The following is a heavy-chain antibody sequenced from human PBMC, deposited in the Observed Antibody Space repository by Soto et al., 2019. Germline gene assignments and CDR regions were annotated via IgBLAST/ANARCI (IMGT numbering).Heavy chain of an antibody. CDR2: IYYSGST. D-gene: IGHD6-19*01. CDR1: GGSISTYY. J-gene: IGHJ5*02. Sequence: QVQLQESGPGLVKPSETLSLTCTVSGGSISTYYWSWIRQPPGKGLEWIGYIYYSGSTNYNPSLKIRVTISIDTSKTQFSLRLSSVTAADTAVYYCARETYSSGWYYWFDPWGQGTLVTVSS. V-gene: IGHV4-59*01. CDR3: ARETYSSGWYYWFDP.